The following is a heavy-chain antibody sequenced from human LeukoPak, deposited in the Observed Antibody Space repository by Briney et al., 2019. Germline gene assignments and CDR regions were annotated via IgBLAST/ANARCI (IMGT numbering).Heavy chain of an antibody. CDR1: GFTFSSFG. CDR3: ARDRPEGYGIDV. J-gene: IGHJ6*04. Sequence: GGSLRLSCAASGFTFSSFGMHWVRQAPAKGLEWVAVIWYDGSNKYYADSVKGRFTISRDNSKNTLYLEMNSLRAEDTAVYFCARDRPEGYGIDVWGRGTMVSVSS. V-gene: IGHV3-33*01. CDR2: IWYDGSNK.